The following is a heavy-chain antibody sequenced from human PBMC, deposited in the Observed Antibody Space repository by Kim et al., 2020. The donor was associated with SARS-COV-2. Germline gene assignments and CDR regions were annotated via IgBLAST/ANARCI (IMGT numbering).Heavy chain of an antibody. CDR2: INAGNGNT. J-gene: IGHJ4*02. Sequence: ASVKVSCKASGYTFTSYAMHWVRQAPGQRLEWMGWINAGNGNTKYSQKFQGRVTITRDTSASTAYMELSSLRSEDTAVYYCARSWDTMVRAYYFDYWGQGTLVTVSS. CDR3: ARSWDTMVRAYYFDY. CDR1: GYTFTSYA. V-gene: IGHV1-3*01. D-gene: IGHD3-10*01.